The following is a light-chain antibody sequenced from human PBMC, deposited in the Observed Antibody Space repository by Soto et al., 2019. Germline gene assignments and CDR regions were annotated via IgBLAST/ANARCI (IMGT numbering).Light chain of an antibody. V-gene: IGKV3-11*01. CDR2: DAS. J-gene: IGKJ5*01. CDR3: QQRNTWPIT. CDR1: QSVSSY. Sequence: EVVLTQSPATLSLSPGERATLSCRASQSVSSYLAWYQQKPRQAPRLLIYDASNRATGIPVRFSGRGSGTDFTLTISSLEPEDFALYYCQQRNTWPITFGQGTRLEIK.